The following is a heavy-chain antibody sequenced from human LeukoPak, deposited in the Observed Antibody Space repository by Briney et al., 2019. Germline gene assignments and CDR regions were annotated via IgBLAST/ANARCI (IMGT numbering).Heavy chain of an antibody. V-gene: IGHV4-34*01. CDR3: ARDENGDYVLDY. CDR1: GGSFTGYY. D-gene: IGHD4-17*01. J-gene: IGHJ4*02. Sequence: SETLSLTCAVYGGSFTGYYWRWIRQPPGQGLEWIGEINHSGSTKYNPSLKSRVSISVDTSTNQFFLRLTSVTAADTAVYYCARDENGDYVLDYWGQGTLVTVSS. CDR2: INHSGST.